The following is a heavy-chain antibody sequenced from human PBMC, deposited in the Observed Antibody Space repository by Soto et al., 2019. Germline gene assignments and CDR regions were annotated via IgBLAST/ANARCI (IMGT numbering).Heavy chain of an antibody. CDR3: ATVGHTTRIVAPGPGGDH. J-gene: IGHJ4*02. CDR2: IWYDGSNK. CDR1: GFTFSGYG. Sequence: PGGSLRLSCAASGFTFSGYGMHWVRQAPGKGREWVAVIWYDGSNKYYADSVKGRFTISRDNSKNTLYLQMNSLRAEDTAVYYCATVGHTTRIVAPGPGGDHWGEGTLVTVSS. V-gene: IGHV3-33*01. D-gene: IGHD6-13*01.